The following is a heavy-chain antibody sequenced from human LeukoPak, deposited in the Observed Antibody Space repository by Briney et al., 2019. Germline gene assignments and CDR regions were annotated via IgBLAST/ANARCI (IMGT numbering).Heavy chain of an antibody. CDR3: ARRGRRFDP. CDR1: VGSITTTIYY. CDR2: IFYTGDT. J-gene: IGHJ5*02. Sequence: PSETLSLTCSVAVGSITTTIYYWDWLRQPPGEGLEWIGSIFYTGDTYYNPSLNTRVTMSARTSKNQLSLKLTSVTAADTAVYYCARRGRRFDPWGQGTLVTVSS. V-gene: IGHV4-39*01.